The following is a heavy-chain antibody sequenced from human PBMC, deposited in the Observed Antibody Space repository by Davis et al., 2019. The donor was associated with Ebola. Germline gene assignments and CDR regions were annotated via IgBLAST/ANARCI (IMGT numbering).Heavy chain of an antibody. J-gene: IGHJ5*02. D-gene: IGHD4-11*01. CDR1: GGTFSSYA. Sequence: SVQVSCKASGGTFSSYAISWVRQAPGQGLEWMGRIIPILGIANYAQKFQGRVTITADTSTSTAYMELRSLRSDDTAVYYCAREGATVATAWFDPWGQGTLVTVSS. V-gene: IGHV1-69*04. CDR2: IIPILGIA. CDR3: AREGATVATAWFDP.